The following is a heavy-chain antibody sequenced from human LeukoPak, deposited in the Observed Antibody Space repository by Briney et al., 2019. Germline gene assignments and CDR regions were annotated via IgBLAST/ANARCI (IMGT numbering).Heavy chain of an antibody. CDR2: INSDGSST. CDR3: ASDRGLFFEC. CDR1: GFSFNSYW. D-gene: IGHD3/OR15-3a*01. J-gene: IGHJ4*02. V-gene: IGHV3-74*01. Sequence: GGSLRLSCAVSGFSFNSYWMHWVRQAPGKGLVWVSRINSDGSSTSYADSVKGRFTISRDNAKSTLYLQMNSLRAEDTAVYYCASDRGLFFECWGQGTSVTVSS.